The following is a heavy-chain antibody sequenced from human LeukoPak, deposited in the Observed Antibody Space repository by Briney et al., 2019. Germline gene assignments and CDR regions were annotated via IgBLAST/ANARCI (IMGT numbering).Heavy chain of an antibody. CDR1: GFTFTTYA. CDR3: ARGGIYSQGFDY. Sequence: GGSLRLSCAASGFTFTTYAMTWVRQAPGKGPEWVSTINGSGGRTYYADSLKGRFTISRDNSKNTLYLQMNSLRAEDTAVYYCARGGIYSQGFDYWGQGSLVTVSS. CDR2: INGSGGRT. V-gene: IGHV3-23*01. D-gene: IGHD6-13*01. J-gene: IGHJ4*02.